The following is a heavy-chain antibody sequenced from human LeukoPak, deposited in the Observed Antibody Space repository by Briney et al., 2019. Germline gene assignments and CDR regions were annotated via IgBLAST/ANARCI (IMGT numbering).Heavy chain of an antibody. D-gene: IGHD2-2*01. V-gene: IGHV1-46*01. CDR2: INPSGGST. Sequence: ASVKVSCKASGYTFTSYYMHWVRQAPGQGLEWMGIINPSGGSTSYAQKFQGRVTMTRDTSTSTVYMELSSLRSEDTAVYYCARYREAGTSASRFDYWGQGTLVTVSS. J-gene: IGHJ4*02. CDR1: GYTFTSYY. CDR3: ARYREAGTSASRFDY.